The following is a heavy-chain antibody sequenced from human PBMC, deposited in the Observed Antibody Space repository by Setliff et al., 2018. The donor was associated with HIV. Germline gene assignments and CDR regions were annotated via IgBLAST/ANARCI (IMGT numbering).Heavy chain of an antibody. V-gene: IGHV3-49*04. CDR1: GFTFNSYC. CDR3: AKDGSRTIFGVVIKSYYYMDV. J-gene: IGHJ6*03. D-gene: IGHD3-3*01. CDR2: IRSKAYGGAT. Sequence: GGSLRLSCAASGFTFNSYCMNWVRQAPGKGLESVGFIRSKAYGGATEYAASVKGRFTISTDKSKNTLYLQMNSLRAEDTAVYYCAKDGSRTIFGVVIKSYYYMDVWGKGTAVTVSS.